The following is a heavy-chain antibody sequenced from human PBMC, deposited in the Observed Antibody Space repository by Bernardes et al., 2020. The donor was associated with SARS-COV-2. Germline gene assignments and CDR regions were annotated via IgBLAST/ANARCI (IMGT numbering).Heavy chain of an antibody. CDR3: ARVDFNNLYFFDY. D-gene: IGHD1-20*01. J-gene: IGHJ4*02. CDR1: GFTFSSYS. V-gene: IGHV3-21*01. Sequence: GGSLRLSCAASGFTFSSYSLNWVRKAPGKGLEWVSSISTTSNHISYADSVKGRFTISRDNAKNSLYLQMNSLTAEDTAVYYCARVDFNNLYFFDYWGQGTLVTVSS. CDR2: ISTTSNHI.